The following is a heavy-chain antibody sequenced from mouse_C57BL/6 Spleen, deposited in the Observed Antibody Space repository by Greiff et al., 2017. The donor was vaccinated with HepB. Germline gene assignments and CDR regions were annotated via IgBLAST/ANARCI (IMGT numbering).Heavy chain of an antibody. D-gene: IGHD2-5*01. J-gene: IGHJ2*01. CDR1: GYSITSGYY. V-gene: IGHV3-6*01. Sequence: VQLKESGPGLVKPSQSLSLTCSVTGYSITSGYYWNWIRQFPGNKLEWMGYISYDGSNNYNPSLKNRISITRDTSKNQFFLKLNSVTTEDTATYYCARWSNYLYYFDYWGQGTTLTVSS. CDR2: ISYDGSN. CDR3: ARWSNYLYYFDY.